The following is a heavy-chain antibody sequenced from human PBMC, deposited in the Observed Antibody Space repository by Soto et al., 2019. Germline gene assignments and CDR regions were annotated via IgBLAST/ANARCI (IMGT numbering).Heavy chain of an antibody. CDR3: AKDGLWFGEFADYYGMDV. V-gene: IGHV3-30*18. CDR1: GFTFSSYG. D-gene: IGHD3-10*01. CDR2: ISYDGSNK. Sequence: QVQLVESGGGVVQPGRSLRLSCAASGFTFSSYGMHWVRQAPGKGLEWVAVISYDGSNKFYADSVKGRFTISRDNSKNTLYLQMNSLRAEETAVYYWAKDGLWFGEFADYYGMDVWGQGTTVTVSS. J-gene: IGHJ6*02.